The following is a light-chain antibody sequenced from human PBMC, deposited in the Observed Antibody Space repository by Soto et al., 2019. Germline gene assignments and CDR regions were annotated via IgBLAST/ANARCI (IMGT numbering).Light chain of an antibody. CDR3: QAWDSGPV. J-gene: IGLJ3*02. Sequence: SYELTQPPSVSVSPGQTASIPCSGDKLGDKFACWYQQKPGQSPVLVIYQDNKRPSGIPERFSGSNSGNTATLTISGTQAMDEADYYCQAWDSGPVFGGGTKLTVL. V-gene: IGLV3-1*01. CDR1: KLGDKF. CDR2: QDN.